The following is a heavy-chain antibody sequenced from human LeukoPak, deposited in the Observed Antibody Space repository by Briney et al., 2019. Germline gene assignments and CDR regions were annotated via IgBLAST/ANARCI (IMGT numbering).Heavy chain of an antibody. J-gene: IGHJ4*02. D-gene: IGHD6-19*01. CDR2: IRYDGSNK. Sequence: PGGSLRLSCAASEFTFSTYATHWVRQAPGKGLEWVAFIRYDGSNKYYADSVKGRFTISRDNSKNTLYLQMNSLRAEDTAVYYCARKQWLVLGSDYWGQGTLVTVSS. V-gene: IGHV3-30*02. CDR3: ARKQWLVLGSDY. CDR1: EFTFSTYA.